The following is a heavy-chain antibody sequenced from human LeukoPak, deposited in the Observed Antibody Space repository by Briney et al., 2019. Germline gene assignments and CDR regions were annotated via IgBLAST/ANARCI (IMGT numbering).Heavy chain of an antibody. V-gene: IGHV3-23*01. CDR2: ISGSGGST. D-gene: IGHD6-19*01. CDR3: AKGSRKRSIAVAWWNWFDP. Sequence: GGSLRLSCAASGFTFSSYAMSWVRQAPGKGLEWVSAISGSGGSTYYADSVKGRFTISRDNSKNTLYLQMNSLRAEDTAVYYCAKGSRKRSIAVAWWNWFDPWGQGTLVTVSS. CDR1: GFTFSSYA. J-gene: IGHJ5*02.